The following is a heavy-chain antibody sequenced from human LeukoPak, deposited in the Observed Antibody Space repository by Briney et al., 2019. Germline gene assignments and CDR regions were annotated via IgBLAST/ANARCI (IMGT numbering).Heavy chain of an antibody. Sequence: GASVKVSCKASGYTFTSYAMHWVRQAPGQRLEWMGWINAGNGNTKCSQKFQGRVTITRDTSASTAYMELSSLRSEDTAVYYCARSYDSSGYYYESAFDIWGQGTMVTVSS. D-gene: IGHD3-22*01. CDR2: INAGNGNT. CDR3: ARSYDSSGYYYESAFDI. V-gene: IGHV1-3*01. J-gene: IGHJ3*02. CDR1: GYTFTSYA.